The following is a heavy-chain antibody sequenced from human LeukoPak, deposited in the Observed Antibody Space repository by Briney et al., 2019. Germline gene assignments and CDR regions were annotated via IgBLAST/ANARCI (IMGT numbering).Heavy chain of an antibody. V-gene: IGHV4-61*02. D-gene: IGHD3-22*01. J-gene: IGHJ4*02. CDR1: GGSISSGSYY. CDR3: ARDERYYYDSSGYDY. CDR2: IYTSGST. Sequence: SQTLSLTCTVSGGSISSGSYYWSWIRQPAGKGLEWIGRIYTSGSTNYNPSLKSRVTISVDTSKNQFSLKLSSVTAADTAVYYCARDERYYYDSSGYDYWGQGTLVTVSS.